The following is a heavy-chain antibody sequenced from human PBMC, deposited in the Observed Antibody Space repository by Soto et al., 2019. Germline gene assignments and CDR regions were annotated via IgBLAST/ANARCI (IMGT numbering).Heavy chain of an antibody. J-gene: IGHJ6*02. Sequence: PSETLSLTCTVSGGSISSYYWSWIRQPAGKGLEWIGRIYTSGSTNYNPSLKSRVTTSVDTSKNQFSLKLSSVTAADTAVYYCARDPGRVPARGYYYYYYGMDVWGQGTTVTVSS. D-gene: IGHD3-10*01. CDR3: ARDPGRVPARGYYYYYYGMDV. CDR1: GGSISSYY. V-gene: IGHV4-4*07. CDR2: IYTSGST.